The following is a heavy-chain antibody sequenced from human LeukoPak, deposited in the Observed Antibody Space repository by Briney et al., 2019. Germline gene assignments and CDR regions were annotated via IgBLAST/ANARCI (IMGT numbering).Heavy chain of an antibody. CDR3: AREIYYDSSGYDY. V-gene: IGHV3-48*03. J-gene: IGHJ4*02. CDR1: GFTFSSYE. D-gene: IGHD3-22*01. Sequence: PGGSLRLSCAASGFTFSSYEMNWVRQAPGKGLEWVSYISSSASTINYADSVKGRFTISRDNAKNSLYLQMNSLRAEDTAVYYCAREIYYDSSGYDYWGQGTLVTVSS. CDR2: ISSSASTI.